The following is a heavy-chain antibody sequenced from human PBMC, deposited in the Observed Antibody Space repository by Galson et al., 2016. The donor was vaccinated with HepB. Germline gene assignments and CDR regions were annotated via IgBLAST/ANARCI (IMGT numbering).Heavy chain of an antibody. Sequence: SVKVSCNASGGTFSSYAINCVRQAPGQGLEWMGGITPFFDTTNYAHKFQGRVTITADESTSTAYMELNSLRSEDTGVYYCATPPRLRFLRRGVYYYAMDVWGQGTTVTVSS. CDR1: GGTFSSYA. J-gene: IGHJ6*02. CDR3: ATPPRLRFLRRGVYYYAMDV. V-gene: IGHV1-69*13. D-gene: IGHD3-3*01. CDR2: ITPFFDTT.